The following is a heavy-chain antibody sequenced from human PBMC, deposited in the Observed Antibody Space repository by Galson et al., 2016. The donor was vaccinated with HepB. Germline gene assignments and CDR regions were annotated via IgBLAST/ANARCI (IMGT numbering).Heavy chain of an antibody. CDR3: ARGQGDGRFAMDV. V-gene: IGHV3-11*04. CDR2: IGTGGINR. D-gene: IGHD2-21*02. J-gene: IGHJ6*02. Sequence: SLRLSCAASGFTLTDYYVSWIRQAPGKGLEWLSYIGTGGINRFSAGSVMGRFTISRADVKSPLYLQMNSLRADATAAYFCARGQGDGRFAMDVCGQGTTVIVS. CDR1: GFTLTDYY.